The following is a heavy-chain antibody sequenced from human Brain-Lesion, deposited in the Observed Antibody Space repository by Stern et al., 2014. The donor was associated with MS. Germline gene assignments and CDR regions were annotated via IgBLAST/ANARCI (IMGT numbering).Heavy chain of an antibody. CDR2: ISYDGGDT. CDR3: AKDLQLWTYFFDY. D-gene: IGHD2-21*01. Sequence: VQLVESGGGVVYPGRPLRLSCAASGFTFSTFGMHWVRQAPGKGLEWVAFISYDGGDTYYADSVKGRFTISRDNSKNTLYLQMNSLRVEDTAVYHCAKDLQLWTYFFDYWGQGSLVTVSS. CDR1: GFTFSTFG. V-gene: IGHV3-30*18. J-gene: IGHJ4*02.